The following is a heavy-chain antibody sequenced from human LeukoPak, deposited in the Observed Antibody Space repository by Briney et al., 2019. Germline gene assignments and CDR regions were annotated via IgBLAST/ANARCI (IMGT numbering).Heavy chain of an antibody. CDR2: IWFDGSNK. D-gene: IGHD3-16*01. Sequence: GGSLRLSCAASGVIFSSYGMNWVRQAPGKGLEWVAIIWFDGSNKYYADSVKGRFTISRDNSKNTLYLQMNSLRAEDTAVYYCARGGEFEAFDIWGQGTMVTVSS. CDR3: ARGGEFEAFDI. V-gene: IGHV3-33*01. CDR1: GVIFSSYG. J-gene: IGHJ3*02.